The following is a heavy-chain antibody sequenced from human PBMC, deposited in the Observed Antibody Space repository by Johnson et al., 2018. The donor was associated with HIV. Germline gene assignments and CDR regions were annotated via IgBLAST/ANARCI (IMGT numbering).Heavy chain of an antibody. CDR2: IYRGGST. D-gene: IGHD6-13*01. J-gene: IGHJ3*02. V-gene: IGHV3-NL1*01. CDR1: GFTFSSYG. CDR3: TKCITAAVDAFDN. Sequence: QVQLVESGGGVVQPGRSLRLSCAASGFTFSSYGMHWVRQAPGKGLEWVSVIYRGGSTYYADSVKGKFTISRDNSKNTFYLQMNSLRADDTAVYYCTKCITAAVDAFDNWGQGTMVTVSS.